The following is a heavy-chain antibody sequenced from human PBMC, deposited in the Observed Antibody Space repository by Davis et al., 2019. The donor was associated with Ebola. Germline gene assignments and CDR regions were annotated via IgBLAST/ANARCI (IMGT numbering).Heavy chain of an antibody. CDR2: ISFDGSDK. CDR3: AKDGGLPTPFDY. V-gene: IGHV3-30*18. Sequence: GGSLRLSCAASGFTFSSYSMNWVRQAPGKGLEWVAVISFDGSDKYYADSVKGRFTISRDNSKNTLYLQMNSLRAEDTAVYYCAKDGGLPTPFDYWGQGTLVTVSS. J-gene: IGHJ4*02. D-gene: IGHD2-15*01. CDR1: GFTFSSYS.